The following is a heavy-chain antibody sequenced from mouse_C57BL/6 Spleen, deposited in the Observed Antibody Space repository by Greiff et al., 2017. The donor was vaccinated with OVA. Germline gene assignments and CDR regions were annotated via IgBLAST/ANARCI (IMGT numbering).Heavy chain of an antibody. Sequence: EVKVVESGGGLVKPGGSLKLSCAASGFTFSDYGMHWVRQAPEKGLEWVAYISSGSSTIYYADTVKGRFTISRDNAKNTLFLQMTSLRSEDTAMYYCARGVTTVYFDYWGQGTTLTVSS. D-gene: IGHD2-2*01. V-gene: IGHV5-17*01. CDR3: ARGVTTVYFDY. CDR2: ISSGSSTI. CDR1: GFTFSDYG. J-gene: IGHJ2*01.